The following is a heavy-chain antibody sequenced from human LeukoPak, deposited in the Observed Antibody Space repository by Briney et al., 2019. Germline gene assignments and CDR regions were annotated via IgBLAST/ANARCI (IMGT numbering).Heavy chain of an antibody. V-gene: IGHV4-34*01. CDR1: GGSFSGYY. CDR2: INHSGST. D-gene: IGHD3-10*01. J-gene: IGHJ4*02. CDR3: ARGRASRSNYYGSGSYPDY. Sequence: SETLSLTCAVYGGSFSGYYWSWIRQPPGKGLEWIGEINHSGSTNCNPSLKSRVTISVDTSKNQFSLKLSSVTAADTAVYYCARGRASRSNYYGSGSYPDYWGQGTLVTVSS.